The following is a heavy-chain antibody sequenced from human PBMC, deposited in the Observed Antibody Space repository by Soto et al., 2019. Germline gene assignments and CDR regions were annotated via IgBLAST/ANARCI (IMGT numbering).Heavy chain of an antibody. CDR3: ARGIVGAPDAFEI. D-gene: IGHD1-26*01. CDR1: GGSISSINW. CDR2: IYHSGST. Sequence: SETLSLTCAVSGGSISSINWWSWVRQTPGKGLEWIGEIYHSGSTNYNPYLKSRVSISVDKSKNQFSLKLSSVTAADTAVYYCARGIVGAPDAFEIWAQGTMVTVSS. J-gene: IGHJ3*02. V-gene: IGHV4-4*02.